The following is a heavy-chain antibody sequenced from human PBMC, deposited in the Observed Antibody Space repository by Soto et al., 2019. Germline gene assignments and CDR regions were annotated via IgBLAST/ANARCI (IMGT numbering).Heavy chain of an antibody. CDR3: ARGYGDYYYYYMDV. CDR1: GFTFSSYS. CDR2: ISSSSSYI. D-gene: IGHD4-17*01. V-gene: IGHV3-21*01. J-gene: IGHJ6*03. Sequence: VQLVESGGGLVKPGGSLRLSCAASGFTFSSYSMNWVRQAPGKGLEWVSSISSSSSYIYYADSVKGRFTISRDNAKNSLYLQMNSLRAEDTAVYYCARGYGDYYYYYMDVWGKGTTVTVSS.